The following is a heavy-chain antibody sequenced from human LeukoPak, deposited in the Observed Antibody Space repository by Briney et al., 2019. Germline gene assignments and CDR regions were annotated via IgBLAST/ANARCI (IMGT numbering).Heavy chain of an antibody. CDR3: AREPGIAAAGPYYYYMDV. D-gene: IGHD6-13*01. CDR2: IKQDGREK. Sequence: PGGSLRLSCAASGFTFSGYWMSWVRQAPGKGLEWVANIKQDGREKYYVDSVKGRFPISRDNAKNSLYLQMNSLRAEDTAVYYCAREPGIAAAGPYYYYMDVWGKGTTVTVSS. V-gene: IGHV3-7*01. J-gene: IGHJ6*03. CDR1: GFTFSGYW.